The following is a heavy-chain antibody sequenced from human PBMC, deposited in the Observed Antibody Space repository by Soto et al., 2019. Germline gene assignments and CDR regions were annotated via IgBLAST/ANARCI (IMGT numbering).Heavy chain of an antibody. D-gene: IGHD3-3*01. Sequence: GASVKVSCKASGYTFTGYSMHWVRQAPGQGLEWMGWINPNSGDTNYAQKFQGRVTMTRDTSISTAYMELSRLRSDDTAVYYCARGHVLRFLEWLFRGFDPWGQGTLVTVSS. J-gene: IGHJ5*02. CDR1: GYTFTGYS. V-gene: IGHV1-2*02. CDR3: ARGHVLRFLEWLFRGFDP. CDR2: INPNSGDT.